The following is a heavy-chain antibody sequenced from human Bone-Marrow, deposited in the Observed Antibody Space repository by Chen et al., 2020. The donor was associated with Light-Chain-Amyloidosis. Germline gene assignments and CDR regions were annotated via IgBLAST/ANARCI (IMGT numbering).Heavy chain of an antibody. CDR1: GYTFTSYD. Sequence: QVQLVQSGAEVKKPGASVKVSCKASGYTFTSYDINWVRQATEQGLEWMGWMNPNSGNTGYAQKFQGRVTMTRNTSISTAYMELSSLRSEDTAVYYCARGRRSMGYCSSTSCNYDAYYYGMDVWGQGTTVTVSS. J-gene: IGHJ6*02. D-gene: IGHD2-2*01. CDR2: MNPNSGNT. CDR3: ARGRRSMGYCSSTSCNYDAYYYGMDV. V-gene: IGHV1-8*01.